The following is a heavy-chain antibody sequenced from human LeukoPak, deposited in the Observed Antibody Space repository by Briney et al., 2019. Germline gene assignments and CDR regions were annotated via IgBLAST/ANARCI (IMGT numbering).Heavy chain of an antibody. CDR2: IYHSGST. CDR3: ARGEYYYDSSGSLDY. D-gene: IGHD3-22*01. J-gene: IGHJ4*02. Sequence: PSETLSLTCAVSGGSISSGGYSWSWIRQPPGKGLEWIGYIYHSGSTYYNPSLESRVTISVDRSKNQFSLKLSSVTAADTAVYYCARGEYYYDSSGSLDYWGQGTLVTVSS. V-gene: IGHV4-30-2*01. CDR1: GGSISSGGYS.